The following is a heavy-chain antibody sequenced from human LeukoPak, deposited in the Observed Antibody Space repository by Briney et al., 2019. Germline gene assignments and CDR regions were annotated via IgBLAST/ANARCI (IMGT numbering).Heavy chain of an antibody. V-gene: IGHV3-48*01. D-gene: IGHD3-16*01. J-gene: IGHJ6*03. Sequence: GGSLGLSCAASGFSFSVYSMNWVRQAPGKGLEWVSYISASSGNIYYADSVKGRVTISRDNAKNSMYLQMNSLRGDDTAVYYCARRSEFGVLYYMDVWGKGTTVTVSS. CDR2: ISASSGNI. CDR1: GFSFSVYS. CDR3: ARRSEFGVLYYMDV.